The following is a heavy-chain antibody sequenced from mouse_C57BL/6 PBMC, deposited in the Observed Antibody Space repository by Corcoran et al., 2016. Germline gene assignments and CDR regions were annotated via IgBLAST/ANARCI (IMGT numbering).Heavy chain of an antibody. CDR1: GYTFTDYY. Sequence: EVQLQQSGPELVKPGASVKISCKASGYTFTDYYMNWVKQSHGKSLEWIGDINPNNGGTSYNQKFKGKATLTVEKSSSTAYMELRSLTSEDSAVYYCAGGYYYGSSYGYFDVWGTGTTVTVSS. CDR2: INPNNGGT. CDR3: AGGYYYGSSYGYFDV. V-gene: IGHV1-26*01. J-gene: IGHJ1*03. D-gene: IGHD1-1*01.